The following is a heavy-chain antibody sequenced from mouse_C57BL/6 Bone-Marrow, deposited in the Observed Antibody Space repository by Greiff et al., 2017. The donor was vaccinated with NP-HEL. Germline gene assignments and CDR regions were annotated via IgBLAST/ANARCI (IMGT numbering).Heavy chain of an antibody. Sequence: VQLQQSGAELVRPGASVKLSCTASGFNIKDDYMHWVKQRPEQGLEWIGWIDPENGDTEYASKFQGKATITADTSSNTAYLQLSSLTSEDTAVYYCTRSPYGYFAYWGQGTLVTVSA. V-gene: IGHV14-4*01. D-gene: IGHD2-2*01. CDR2: IDPENGDT. J-gene: IGHJ3*01. CDR3: TRSPYGYFAY. CDR1: GFNIKDDY.